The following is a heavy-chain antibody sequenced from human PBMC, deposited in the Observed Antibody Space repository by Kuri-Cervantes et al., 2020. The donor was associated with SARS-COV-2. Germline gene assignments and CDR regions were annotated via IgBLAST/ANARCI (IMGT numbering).Heavy chain of an antibody. Sequence: LSLTCAASGFTFDDYAMHWVRQAPGKGLEWVSGISWNSGSIGYADSVKGRFTISRDNAKNSLYLQMNSLRAEDTALYYCAKGGTSSSSLYFQHRGQGTLVTVSS. CDR2: ISWNSGSI. CDR1: GFTFDDYA. J-gene: IGHJ1*01. D-gene: IGHD6-6*01. V-gene: IGHV3-9*01. CDR3: AKGGTSSSSLYFQH.